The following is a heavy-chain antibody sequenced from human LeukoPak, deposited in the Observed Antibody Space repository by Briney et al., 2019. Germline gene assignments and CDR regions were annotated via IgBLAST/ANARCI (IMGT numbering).Heavy chain of an antibody. D-gene: IGHD3-16*01. J-gene: IGHJ2*01. Sequence: SETLSLTCAVDGASFRAYYWSWIRQAPGKGLEWIGEINDSGHGRYNASLKSRVTMSVDTSKNQLSLKLKSVTAADTAVYYCASSRDLYLDAFTSYWYFDVWGRGSLVTVSS. V-gene: IGHV4-34*01. CDR3: ASSRDLYLDAFTSYWYFDV. CDR1: GASFRAYY. CDR2: INDSGHG.